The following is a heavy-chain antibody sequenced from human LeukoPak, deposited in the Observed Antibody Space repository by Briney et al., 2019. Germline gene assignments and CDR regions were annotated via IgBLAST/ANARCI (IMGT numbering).Heavy chain of an antibody. CDR3: VKGIIAAQSYYYGMDV. V-gene: IGHV3-64D*09. D-gene: IGHD6-6*01. CDR2: ISSNGGST. CDR1: GFTFSSYA. Sequence: GGSLRLSCSASGFTFSSYAMHWVRQAPGKGLEYVSAISSNGGSTYYADSVKGRFTISRDNSKNTLYLQMSSLRAEDTAVYYCVKGIIAAQSYYYGMDVWGQRTTVTVSS. J-gene: IGHJ6*02.